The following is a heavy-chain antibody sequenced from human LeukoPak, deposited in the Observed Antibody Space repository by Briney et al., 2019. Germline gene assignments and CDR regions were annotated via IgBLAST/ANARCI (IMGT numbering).Heavy chain of an antibody. Sequence: PSETLSLTCAVYGGSFSGYYWSWIRQPPGKGLEWIGEINHSGSTNYNPSLKSRVTISIDTSKNQFSLKLNSVTAADTAVYYCARQGYSCALLDYWGQGTLVTVSS. CDR3: ARQGYSCALLDY. V-gene: IGHV4-34*01. D-gene: IGHD4-11*01. CDR1: GGSFSGYY. CDR2: INHSGST. J-gene: IGHJ4*02.